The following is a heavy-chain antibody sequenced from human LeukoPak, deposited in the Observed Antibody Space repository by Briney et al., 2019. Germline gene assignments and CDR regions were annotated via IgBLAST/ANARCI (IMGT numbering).Heavy chain of an antibody. D-gene: IGHD2-2*01. CDR3: ARDASLDY. V-gene: IGHV4-59*01. CDR2: IYYSGTT. Sequence: WETLSLTCTVSGGSIGNFYWNWIRQSPGKGLEWIGYIYYSGTTNYNHSLQSRVTISLGMSSNQFSLTPESATISDTAIYYSARDASLDYWGQGILVTVSS. CDR1: GGSIGNFY. J-gene: IGHJ4*02.